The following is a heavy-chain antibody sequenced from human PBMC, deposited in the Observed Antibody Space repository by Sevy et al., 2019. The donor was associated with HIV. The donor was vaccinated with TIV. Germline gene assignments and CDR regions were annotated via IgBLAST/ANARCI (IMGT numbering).Heavy chain of an antibody. CDR3: ARDRGRGEVALDL. CDR2: ITSSSNTI. V-gene: IGHV3-48*02. D-gene: IGHD3-10*01. J-gene: IGHJ5*02. CDR1: GFRFRDYR. Sequence: GGSLRLSCAASGFRFRDYRMNWVRQAPGKGLELVSYITSSSNTINYADSVKGRFTISRDNGRNSLYLQINSLSHEDTAVYYCARDRGRGEVALDLWGQGTLVTVSS.